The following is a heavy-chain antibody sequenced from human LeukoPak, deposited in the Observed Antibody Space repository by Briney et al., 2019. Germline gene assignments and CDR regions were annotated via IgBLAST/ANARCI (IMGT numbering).Heavy chain of an antibody. CDR3: ARYIVGASLFDY. D-gene: IGHD1-26*01. CDR1: GGSISSSNW. CDR2: IYHSGST. J-gene: IGHJ4*02. Sequence: SSETLSLTCAVSGGSISSSNWWSWVRQPPGKGLEWIGEIYHSGSTNYNPSLKSRVTISVDKSKNQFSLKLSSVTAADTAVYYCARYIVGASLFDYWGQGTLVTVSS. V-gene: IGHV4-4*02.